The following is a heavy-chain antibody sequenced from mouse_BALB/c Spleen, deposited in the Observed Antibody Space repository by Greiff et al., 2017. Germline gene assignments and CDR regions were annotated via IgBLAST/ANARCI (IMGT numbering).Heavy chain of an antibody. J-gene: IGHJ2*01. V-gene: IGHV5-17*02. CDR1: GFTFSSFG. D-gene: IGHD6-2*01. Sequence: EVNVVESGGGLVQPGGSRKLSCAASGFTFSSFGMHWVRQAPEKGLEWVAYISSGSSTIYYADTVKGRFTISRDNPKNTLFLQMTSLRSEDTAMYCCASQSLFDYWGQGTTLTVSS. CDR3: ASQSLFDY. CDR2: ISSGSSTI.